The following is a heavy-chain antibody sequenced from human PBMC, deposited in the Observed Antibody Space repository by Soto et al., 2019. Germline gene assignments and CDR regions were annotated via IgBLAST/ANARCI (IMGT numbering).Heavy chain of an antibody. CDR1: GGTFSSYA. D-gene: IGHD3-3*01. Sequence: QVQLVQSGAEVKKPGSSVKVSCKASGGTFSSYAISWVRQAPGQGLEWMGGIIPIFGTANYAQKFQGRVTIAADESTSTAYMELSSLRSADTAVYYCARRSYDFWSGYYTNYYYGMAVWGQGTTVTVSS. CDR3: ARRSYDFWSGYYTNYYYGMAV. J-gene: IGHJ6*02. CDR2: IIPIFGTA. V-gene: IGHV1-69*01.